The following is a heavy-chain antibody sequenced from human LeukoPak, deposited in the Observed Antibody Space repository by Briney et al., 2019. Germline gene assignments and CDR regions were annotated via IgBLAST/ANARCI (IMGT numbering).Heavy chain of an antibody. CDR3: ARVRWPYYYDSSGYVDY. J-gene: IGHJ4*02. V-gene: IGHV3-21*01. CDR2: ISSSSSYI. D-gene: IGHD3-22*01. CDR1: GFTFSSYS. Sequence: GGSLRLSCAASGFTFSSYSMNWVRQAPGKGLEWDSSISSSSSYIYYADSVKGRFTISRDNAKNSLYLQMNSLRAEDTAVYYCARVRWPYYYDSSGYVDYWGQGTLVTVSS.